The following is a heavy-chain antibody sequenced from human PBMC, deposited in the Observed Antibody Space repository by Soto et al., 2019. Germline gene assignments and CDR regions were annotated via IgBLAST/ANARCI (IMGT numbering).Heavy chain of an antibody. CDR2: MNPKSGHT. CDR3: ARTDGDLDV. CDR1: GYTFSSYD. D-gene: IGHD4-17*01. J-gene: IGHJ6*02. Sequence: QVQLVQSGAEVKKPGASVKVSCKASGYTFSSYDINWVRQATGQGLEWMGRMNPKSGHTGAAQKVQGRVTRSRGTAISTDYMELSSLRSEDTAIYYCARTDGDLDVWGRGTTVTVSS. V-gene: IGHV1-8*01.